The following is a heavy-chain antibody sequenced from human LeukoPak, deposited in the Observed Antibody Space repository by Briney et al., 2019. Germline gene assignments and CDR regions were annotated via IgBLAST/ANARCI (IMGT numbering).Heavy chain of an antibody. CDR3: ARLSRSGYYYFDY. Sequence: SETLSLTCTVSGGSISSYYWSWIRQPPGKGLEWIGYIYYNGSANYNPSLKSRVTISVDTSKNQFSLKLSSVTAADTAVYYCARLSRSGYYYFDYWGQGTLVTVSS. V-gene: IGHV4-59*08. CDR2: IYYNGSA. D-gene: IGHD3-22*01. J-gene: IGHJ4*02. CDR1: GGSISSYY.